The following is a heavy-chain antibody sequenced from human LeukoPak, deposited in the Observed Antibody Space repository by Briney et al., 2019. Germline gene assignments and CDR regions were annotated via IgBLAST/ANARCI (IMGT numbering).Heavy chain of an antibody. D-gene: IGHD3-22*01. J-gene: IGHJ5*02. Sequence: GGSLRLSCAASGFTFSSYGMHWVRQAPGKGLEWVAVIWYDGSNKYYADSVKGRFTISRDNSKNTLYLKMHRLRAEDTAVYYCARDNIIVVPIEGNWFDPWGQGTLVTVSS. CDR3: ARDNIIVVPIEGNWFDP. CDR2: IWYDGSNK. CDR1: GFTFSSYG. V-gene: IGHV3-33*01.